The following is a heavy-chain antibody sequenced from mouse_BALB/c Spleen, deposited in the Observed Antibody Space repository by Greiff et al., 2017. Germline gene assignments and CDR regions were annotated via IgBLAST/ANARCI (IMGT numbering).Heavy chain of an antibody. V-gene: IGHV1-69*01. D-gene: IGHD1-1*01. CDR2: IDTSDSYT. J-gene: IGHJ3*01. CDR1: GYTFTDYW. CDR3: ARDDGSSYCAY. Sequence: VKLQEPGAELVMPAASVSMSCTASGYTFTDYWMHWVKQRPGQGLEWIGAIDTSDSYTSYNQKFKGKATLTVDESSSTAFMQLSSLTSEDSAVYYCARDDGSSYCAYWGQGTLVTVSA.